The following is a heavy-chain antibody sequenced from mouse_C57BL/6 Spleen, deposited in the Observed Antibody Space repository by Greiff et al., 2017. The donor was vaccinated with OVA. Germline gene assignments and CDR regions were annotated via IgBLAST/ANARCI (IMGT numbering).Heavy chain of an antibody. Sequence: EVQLQESGPGMVKPSQSLSITCTVTGYSITSGYDWHWIRHFPGNKLEWMGYISYSGSTNYNPSLKSRISITHDTSKNHFFLTLNSVTTEDTATYYCARVAGRYAMDYWGQGTSVTVSS. CDR2: ISYSGST. J-gene: IGHJ4*01. CDR1: GYSITSGYD. CDR3: ARVAGRYAMDY. D-gene: IGHD6-1*01. V-gene: IGHV3-1*01.